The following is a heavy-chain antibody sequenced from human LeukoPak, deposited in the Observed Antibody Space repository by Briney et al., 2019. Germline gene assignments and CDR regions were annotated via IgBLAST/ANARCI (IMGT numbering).Heavy chain of an antibody. CDR3: TREVESAFDF. V-gene: IGHV6-1*01. CDR2: TYYRSKWYN. J-gene: IGHJ4*02. CDR1: GDSVSRNSAA. Sequence: SQTLSLTCAISGDSVSRNSAAWNWVRQSPSGGLEWLARTYYRSKWYNDYAVSLKSRVTINPDTSKNHFSLHLNSVTPEDTAVYYCTREVESAFDFWGQGTLVTVSS. D-gene: IGHD1-1*01.